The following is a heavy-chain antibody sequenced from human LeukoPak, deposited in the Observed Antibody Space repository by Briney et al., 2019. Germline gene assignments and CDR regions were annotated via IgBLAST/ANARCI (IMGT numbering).Heavy chain of an antibody. D-gene: IGHD3-10*01. CDR2: IKEDESEK. V-gene: IGHV3-7*02. J-gene: IGHJ3*02. Sequence: PGGSLRLSCAASGFTFSNYWMTWVRQAPGKGLEWVANIKEDESEKYYVDSVKGRFTISRDNAKNTLYLQMNSLRAEATAVYYCARVGITMVRTDAFDIWGQGTMVTVSS. CDR1: GFTFSNYW. CDR3: ARVGITMVRTDAFDI.